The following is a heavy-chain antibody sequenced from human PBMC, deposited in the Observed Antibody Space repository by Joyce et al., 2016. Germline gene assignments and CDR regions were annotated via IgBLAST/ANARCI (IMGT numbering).Heavy chain of an antibody. Sequence: QVQLQESGRGLVKPSGTLSLTCAVSGGSISSSNWWSWVHQPPGKGLEWIGEISHSGSTNYNPSLKSRVTISVDKSKNQFSLNLSSVTAVDTALYYCARHRPSTTAFDYWGQGTLVTVSS. J-gene: IGHJ4*02. D-gene: IGHD1-1*01. CDR3: ARHRPSTTAFDY. V-gene: IGHV4-4*02. CDR1: GGSISSSNW. CDR2: ISHSGST.